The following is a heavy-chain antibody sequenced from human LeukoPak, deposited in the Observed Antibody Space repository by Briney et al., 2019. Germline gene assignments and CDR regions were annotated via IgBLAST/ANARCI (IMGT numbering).Heavy chain of an antibody. V-gene: IGHV3-66*01. Sequence: PGGSLRLSCAASGFTVSGNYMSWVRQAPGKGLEWVSVIYSGGSTYYADSVKGRFTISRDNSKNTLFLQFNSLRADDTAVYYCAKGRGTTVTAAANYWGQGTLVTVSS. CDR3: AKGRGTTVTAAANY. J-gene: IGHJ4*02. CDR1: GFTVSGNY. D-gene: IGHD4-17*01. CDR2: IYSGGST.